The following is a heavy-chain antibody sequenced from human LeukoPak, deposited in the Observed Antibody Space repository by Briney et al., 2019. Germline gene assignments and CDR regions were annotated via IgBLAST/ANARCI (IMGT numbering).Heavy chain of an antibody. CDR2: IYYSGST. CDR3: ARVTSAPYYYGSGSYPQDYYYYGMDV. Sequence: PSETLSLTCTVSGGSISSYYWSWIRQPPGKGLEWIGYIYYSGSTNYNPSLKSRVTISVDTSKNQFSLKLSSVTAADTAVYYCARVTSAPYYYGSGSYPQDYYYYGMDVWGQGTTVTVSS. V-gene: IGHV4-59*01. J-gene: IGHJ6*02. CDR1: GGSISSYY. D-gene: IGHD3-10*01.